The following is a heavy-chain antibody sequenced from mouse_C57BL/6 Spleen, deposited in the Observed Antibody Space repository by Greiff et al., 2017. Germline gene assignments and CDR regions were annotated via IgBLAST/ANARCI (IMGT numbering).Heavy chain of an antibody. CDR1: GYTFTDYE. J-gene: IGHJ2*01. V-gene: IGHV1-15*01. CDR3: TRFSDCYHGFDY. CDR2: FDPYTGGT. Sequence: VQLQQSGAELVRPGASVTLSCKASGYTFTDYEMHWVKQTPVHGLEWIGAFDPYTGGTAYNQKFKGKAILTADKSSSTAYMELRSLTSEDSAVYYCTRFSDCYHGFDYWGQGTTLTVSS. D-gene: IGHD2-3*01.